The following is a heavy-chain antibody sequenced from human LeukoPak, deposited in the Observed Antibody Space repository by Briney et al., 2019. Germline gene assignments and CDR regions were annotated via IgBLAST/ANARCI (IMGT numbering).Heavy chain of an antibody. V-gene: IGHV3-7*03. J-gene: IGHJ4*02. CDR1: GFTFSSYW. Sequence: GGSLRLSCAASGFTFSSYWMTWVRQAPGKGLEWVANIQQDGSDNYYVDSVKGRFTISRDNAKNSLYLQMDSLRAEDTAVYYCDKGQEKAHYYGSGSGYWGQGTLVTVSS. CDR2: IQQDGSDN. D-gene: IGHD3-10*01. CDR3: DKGQEKAHYYGSGSGY.